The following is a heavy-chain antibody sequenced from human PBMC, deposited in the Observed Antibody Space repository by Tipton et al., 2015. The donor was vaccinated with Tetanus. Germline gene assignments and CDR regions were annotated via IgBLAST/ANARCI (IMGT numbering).Heavy chain of an antibody. D-gene: IGHD3-10*01. Sequence: TLSLTRTVSGGSMNSYYWSWIRQPPGKGLEWIGYIYYTGSTNYNPSLKSGVTISVDTSKSQFSLRLTSVTAADTAVYYCARSKLLWFGESLSGFDSWGQGTLVTVSA. CDR2: IYYTGST. V-gene: IGHV4-59*01. CDR1: GGSMNSYY. CDR3: ARSKLLWFGESLSGFDS. J-gene: IGHJ4*02.